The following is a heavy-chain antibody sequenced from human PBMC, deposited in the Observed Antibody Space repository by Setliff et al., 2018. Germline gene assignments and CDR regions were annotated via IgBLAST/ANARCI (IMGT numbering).Heavy chain of an antibody. Sequence: PSETLSLTCTVSGGSISSYYWSWIRQPPGKGLEWIGYIYYSGSTNYNPPLKSRVTISVDTSKNQFSLKLSSVTAADTAVYYCARGEGMYSFDYWGQGTLVTVSS. V-gene: IGHV4-59*01. CDR3: ARGEGMYSFDY. CDR1: GGSISSYY. D-gene: IGHD3-16*01. J-gene: IGHJ4*02. CDR2: IYYSGST.